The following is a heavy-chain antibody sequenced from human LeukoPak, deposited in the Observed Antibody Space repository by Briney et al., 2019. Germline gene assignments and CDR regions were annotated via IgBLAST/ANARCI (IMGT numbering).Heavy chain of an antibody. D-gene: IGHD3-16*01. CDR2: IIPIFGTA. CDR1: GGTFSSYA. CDR3: VRDLKGGAFDI. Sequence: ASVKVSCKASGGTFSSYAISWVRQAPGQGLDWMGGIIPIFGTANYAQKFQGRVTITTDESTSTAYMELSSLRSEDTAVYYCVRDLKGGAFDIWGQGTMVTVSS. J-gene: IGHJ3*02. V-gene: IGHV1-69*05.